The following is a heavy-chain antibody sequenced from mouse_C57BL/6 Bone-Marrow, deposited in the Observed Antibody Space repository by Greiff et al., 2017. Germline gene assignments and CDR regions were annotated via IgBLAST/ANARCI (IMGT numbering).Heavy chain of an antibody. V-gene: IGHV8-12*01. CDR1: GFSLSTSGMG. J-gene: IGHJ2*01. CDR2: IYWDDDK. CDR3: ARRAIHYFDY. Sequence: VMLVESGPGILQSSQTLSLTCSFSGFSLSTSGMGVSWIRQPSGKGLEWLAHIYWDDDKRYNPSLKSRLTISKDTSRNQVFLKITSVDTADTATYYCARRAIHYFDYWGQGTTLTVSS.